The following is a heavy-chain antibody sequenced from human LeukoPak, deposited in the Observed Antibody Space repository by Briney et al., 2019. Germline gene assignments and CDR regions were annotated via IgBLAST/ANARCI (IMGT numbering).Heavy chain of an antibody. J-gene: IGHJ5*02. D-gene: IGHD2-15*01. CDR3: ERDIVVVVAATSNWFDP. CDR1: GGTFSSYA. V-gene: IGHV1-69*04. CDR2: IIPILGIA. Sequence: SVKVSCKASGGTFSSYAISWVRQAPGQGLEWMGRIIPILGIANYAQKFQGRVTITADKSTSTAYMELSSLRSEDTAVYYCERDIVVVVAATSNWFDPWGQGTLVTVSS.